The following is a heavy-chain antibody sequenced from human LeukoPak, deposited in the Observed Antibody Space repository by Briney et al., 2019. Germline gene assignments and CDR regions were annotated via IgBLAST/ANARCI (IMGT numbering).Heavy chain of an antibody. CDR3: AKDRIAYSGYAYDY. CDR2: INPNSGGT. D-gene: IGHD5-12*01. J-gene: IGHJ4*02. V-gene: IGHV1-2*02. CDR1: GGTFSSYA. Sequence: ASVKVSCKASGGTFSSYAISWVRQAPGQGLEWMGWINPNSGGTNYAQKFQGRVTMTRDTSISTAYMELSRLRSDDTAVYYCAKDRIAYSGYAYDYWGQGTLVTVSS.